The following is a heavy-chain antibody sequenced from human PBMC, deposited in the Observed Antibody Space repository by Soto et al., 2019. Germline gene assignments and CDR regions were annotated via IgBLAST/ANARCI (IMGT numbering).Heavy chain of an antibody. D-gene: IGHD2-21*01. J-gene: IGHJ4*02. CDR2: ISYDGSNA. CDR3: AKVKMTYAIRGLYFDL. CDR1: GFTFSSFG. V-gene: IGHV3-30*19. Sequence: VGSLRLSCAASGFTFSSFGMHWVRQAPGKGLEWVALISYDGSNAYYGDSVKGRFTISRDNSKNTLYLQMNTLRAEDSAVYYCAKVKMTYAIRGLYFDLWGQGTLVTVSS.